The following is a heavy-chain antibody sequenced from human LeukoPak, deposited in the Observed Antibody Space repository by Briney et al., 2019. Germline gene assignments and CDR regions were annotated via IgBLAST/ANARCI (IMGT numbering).Heavy chain of an antibody. Sequence: SQTLSLTCATSGDSVSSNTASWNWIRQSPSRGLEWLGRTYSRSKWYNEYAASMKSRITINSDTSKNQFSLQLNSVTPEDTAVYYCARATYHFDNWGQGTLVTVSS. CDR3: ARATYHFDN. CDR2: TYSRSKWYN. J-gene: IGHJ4*02. CDR1: GDSVSSNTAS. V-gene: IGHV6-1*01. D-gene: IGHD2-2*02.